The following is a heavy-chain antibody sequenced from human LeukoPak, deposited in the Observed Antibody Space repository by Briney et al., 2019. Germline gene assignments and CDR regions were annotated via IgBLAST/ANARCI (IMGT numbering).Heavy chain of an antibody. CDR3: ARLPYYYGSGSYPHWFDP. D-gene: IGHD3-10*01. Sequence: SETLSLTCAVYGGSFSGYYWSWIRQPPGKGLEWIGEINHSGSTNYNPSLKSRVTISVDTSKNQFSLKLSSVTAADTAVYYCARLPYYYGSGSYPHWFDPWGQGTLVTVSS. V-gene: IGHV4-34*01. J-gene: IGHJ5*02. CDR1: GGSFSGYY. CDR2: INHSGST.